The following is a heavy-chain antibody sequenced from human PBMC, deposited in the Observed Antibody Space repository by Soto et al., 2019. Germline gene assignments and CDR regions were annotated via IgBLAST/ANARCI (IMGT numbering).Heavy chain of an antibody. CDR1: GFTFSSYG. CDR3: AKAGYYDILTGYSY. J-gene: IGHJ4*02. D-gene: IGHD3-9*01. V-gene: IGHV3-30*18. Sequence: GGSLRLSCAASGFTFSSYGMHWVRQAPGKGLEWVAVISYDGSNKYYADSVKGRFTISRDNSKNTLYLQMNSLRAEDTAVYYCAKAGYYDILTGYSYWGQGTLVTVSS. CDR2: ISYDGSNK.